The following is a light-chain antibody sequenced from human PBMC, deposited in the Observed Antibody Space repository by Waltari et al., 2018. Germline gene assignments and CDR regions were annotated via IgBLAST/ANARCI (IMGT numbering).Light chain of an antibody. Sequence: SYELTQPPPVSMSPGHTASITCPGHSLGDKYTAWYQQKAGQSPVLLIYPDNMRPSGIPERFSGSNSGNTATLTITGTQTMDEADYYCQAWDKSSVIFGGGTKLTVL. CDR2: PDN. CDR1: SLGDKY. CDR3: QAWDKSSVI. V-gene: IGLV3-1*01. J-gene: IGLJ2*01.